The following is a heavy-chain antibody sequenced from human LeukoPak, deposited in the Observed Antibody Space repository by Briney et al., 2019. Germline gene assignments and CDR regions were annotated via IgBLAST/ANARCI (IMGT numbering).Heavy chain of an antibody. Sequence: SETLSLTCTVSGGSVSSGSFYWSWIRQPPGKGLEWIGYIYYSGSTNYNPSLKSRVTISEDTSKNQFSLRLSSVTAADTAVYYCARDFAGTFGDSFDYWGQGTLVTVSS. CDR2: IYYSGST. CDR3: ARDFAGTFGDSFDY. J-gene: IGHJ4*02. D-gene: IGHD3-10*01. CDR1: GGSVSSGSFY. V-gene: IGHV4-61*01.